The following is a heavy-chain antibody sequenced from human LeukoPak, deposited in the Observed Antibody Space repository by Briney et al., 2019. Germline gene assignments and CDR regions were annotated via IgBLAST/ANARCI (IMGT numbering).Heavy chain of an antibody. D-gene: IGHD6-19*01. Sequence: GGSLRLSCAASGFTFSNYNMFWARQAPGKRLEWVSYITSSSNTVHYADSVKGRFTLSRDNAKSSLYLQMNSLRAEDTAIYYCARLLSGWYLADYWGQGTLVTVSS. J-gene: IGHJ4*02. CDR2: ITSSSNTV. V-gene: IGHV3-48*01. CDR3: ARLLSGWYLADY. CDR1: GFTFSNYN.